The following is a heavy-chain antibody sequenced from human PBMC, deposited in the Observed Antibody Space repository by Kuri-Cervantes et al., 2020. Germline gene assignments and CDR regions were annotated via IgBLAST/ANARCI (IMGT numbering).Heavy chain of an antibody. CDR1: GFTVSTNY. J-gene: IGHJ4*02. CDR2: ISGSGGST. V-gene: IGHV3-23*01. D-gene: IGHD3-9*01. CDR3: AKDLGDLLTGYYPDY. Sequence: GESLKISCAASGFTVSTNYMSWVRQAPGKGLEWVSAISGSGGSTYYADSVKGRFTISRDNSKNTLYLQMNSLRAEDTAVYYCAKDLGDLLTGYYPDYWGQGTLVTVSS.